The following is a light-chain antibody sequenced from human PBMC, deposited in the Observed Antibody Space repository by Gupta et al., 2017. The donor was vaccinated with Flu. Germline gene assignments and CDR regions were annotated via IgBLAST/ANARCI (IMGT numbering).Light chain of an antibody. CDR1: QSIGTY. Sequence: PSSLSASVGDRVTITCRASQSIGTYLNWYYQTPGTAPRLLISGASNLESGVPSRFSGNGSGTTFTLTISGLQTEEFATYYCQQTVNTLYTFGQGPQVDVK. CDR2: GAS. J-gene: IGKJ2*01. CDR3: QQTVNTLYT. V-gene: IGKV1-39*01.